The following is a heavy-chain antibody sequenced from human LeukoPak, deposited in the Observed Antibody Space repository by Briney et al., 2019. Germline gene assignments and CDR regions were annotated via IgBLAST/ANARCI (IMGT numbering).Heavy chain of an antibody. CDR3: AKLTTVTTHNWFDP. CDR2: IYHSGNT. J-gene: IGHJ5*02. D-gene: IGHD4-17*01. CDR1: GYSISSGYY. Sequence: PSETLSLTCTVSGYSISSGYYWGWIRQPPGKGLEWIGSIYHSGNTYYNPSLKSRVTISVDTSKNQLSLKLTSVTAADTAVYYCAKLTTVTTHNWFDPWGQGTLVTVSS. V-gene: IGHV4-38-2*02.